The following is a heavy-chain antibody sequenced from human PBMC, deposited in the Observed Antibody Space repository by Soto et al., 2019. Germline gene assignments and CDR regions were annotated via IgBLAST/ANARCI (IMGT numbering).Heavy chain of an antibody. CDR3: ARQEITMVRAFNWFDP. V-gene: IGHV4-39*01. CDR1: GGSISSSSYY. Sequence: QLQLQESGPGLVKPSETLSLTCTVSGGSISSSSYYWGWIRQPPGKGLEWIGSIYYSGSTYYNPSLKGRVTISVDTSKNQFSLKLTSVTAADTAVYYCARQEITMVRAFNWFDPWGQGTLVTVSS. D-gene: IGHD3-10*01. CDR2: IYYSGST. J-gene: IGHJ5*02.